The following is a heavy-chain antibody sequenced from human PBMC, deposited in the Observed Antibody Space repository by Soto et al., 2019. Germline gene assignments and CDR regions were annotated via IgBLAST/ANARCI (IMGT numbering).Heavy chain of an antibody. J-gene: IGHJ4*02. CDR2: IDHSGST. D-gene: IGHD4-17*01. V-gene: IGHV4-30-2*01. CDR3: ASRYGDHPFDY. CDR1: GGSISSGGYS. Sequence: SETLSLTCAVSGGSISSGGYSWSWIRQPPGKGLEWIGYIDHSGSTYYNPSLKSRVTISVDRSKNQFSLKLSSVTAADTAVYDCASRYGDHPFDYWGQGTLVTVSS.